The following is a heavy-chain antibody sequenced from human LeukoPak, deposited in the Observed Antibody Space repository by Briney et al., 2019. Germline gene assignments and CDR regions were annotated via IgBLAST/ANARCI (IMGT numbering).Heavy chain of an antibody. CDR3: ARALYCSGRSCYFDY. J-gene: IGHJ4*02. Sequence: GGSLRLSCAASGFTFSSDSMNWVRQAPGKGLEWVSSISSSSNYIYYADSVKGRFTISRDDAKNSLYLQMNSLRAEDTAVYYCARALYCSGRSCYFDYWGQGTLVTVSS. CDR2: ISSSSNYI. CDR1: GFTFSSDS. V-gene: IGHV3-21*01. D-gene: IGHD2-15*01.